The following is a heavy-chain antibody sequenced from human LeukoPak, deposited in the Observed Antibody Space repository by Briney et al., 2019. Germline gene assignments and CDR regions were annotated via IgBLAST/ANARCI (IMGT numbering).Heavy chain of an antibody. D-gene: IGHD3-22*01. Sequence: GGSLRLSCAAYGFTFTSYAMSWVRQPPGKGLEWVSGISGSGDNTYYADSVKGRFTISRDNSKNTLYLQLNSLRAEDTAVYFCAKEPSYYYYTSAYYNDYWGQGTLVTVSS. CDR2: ISGSGDNT. J-gene: IGHJ4*02. CDR1: GFTFTSYA. CDR3: AKEPSYYYYTSAYYNDY. V-gene: IGHV3-23*01.